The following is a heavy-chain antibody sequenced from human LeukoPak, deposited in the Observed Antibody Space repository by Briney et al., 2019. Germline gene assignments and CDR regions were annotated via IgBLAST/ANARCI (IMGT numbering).Heavy chain of an antibody. CDR2: TRGKAYEYAT. J-gene: IGHJ6*02. V-gene: IGHV3-73*01. CDR3: TRDLMDYDVSTGLHHYYMDV. D-gene: IGHD3-9*01. Sequence: GGSLRLSCAASGFTITRYWMHWVRQAPGKGLEWVGLTRGKAYEYATAYGESVKGRFTVSRDESKNTAYLQMNTLKSEDTAVYYCTRDLMDYDVSTGLHHYYMDVWGQGTTVTVSS. CDR1: GFTITRYW.